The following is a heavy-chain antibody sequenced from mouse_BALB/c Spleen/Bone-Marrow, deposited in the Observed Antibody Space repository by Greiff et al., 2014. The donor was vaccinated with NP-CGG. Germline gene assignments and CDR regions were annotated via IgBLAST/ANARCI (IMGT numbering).Heavy chain of an antibody. CDR2: INPSTGYT. CDR3: ARGRAVVACDFDY. D-gene: IGHD1-3*01. V-gene: IGHV1-7*01. J-gene: IGHJ2*01. Sequence: VKLLESGAELAKPGASVMMSCKASGYTFTSYWIHWVKQRPGQALEWIGYINPSTGYTEFNQKFKDKATLTADNSSSTAYMHLSSRTSEDAAVYYCARGRAVVACDFDYWGQGTTLTVSS. CDR1: GYTFTSYW.